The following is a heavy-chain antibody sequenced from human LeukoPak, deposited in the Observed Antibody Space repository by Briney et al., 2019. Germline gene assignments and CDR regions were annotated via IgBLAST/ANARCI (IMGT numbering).Heavy chain of an antibody. CDR2: IYHSGST. Sequence: PSQTLSLTCAVSGGSISSGGYSWSWIRQPPGKGLEWIGYIYHSGSTYYNPSLKSRVTISVDRSKNQFSLKLSSVTAADTAVYYCARRYSGYFDYWGQGTLVTVSS. D-gene: IGHD5-12*01. J-gene: IGHJ4*02. CDR3: ARRYSGYFDY. CDR1: GGSISSGGYS. V-gene: IGHV4-30-2*01.